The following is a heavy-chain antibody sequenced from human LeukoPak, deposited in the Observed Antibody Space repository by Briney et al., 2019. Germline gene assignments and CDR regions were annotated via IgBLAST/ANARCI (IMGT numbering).Heavy chain of an antibody. D-gene: IGHD6-13*01. CDR1: GGSISSSSYY. CDR3: ARGYSSSWYDY. J-gene: IGHJ4*02. V-gene: IGHV4-61*05. Sequence: KPSETLSLTCTVSGGSISSSSYYWGWVRQPPGKGLEWIGYIYYSGSTNYNPSLKSRVTISVDTSKNQFSLKLSSVTAADTAVYYCARGYSSSWYDYWGQGTLVTVSS. CDR2: IYYSGST.